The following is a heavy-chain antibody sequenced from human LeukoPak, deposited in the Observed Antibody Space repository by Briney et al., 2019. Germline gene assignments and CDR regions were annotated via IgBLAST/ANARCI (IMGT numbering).Heavy chain of an antibody. D-gene: IGHD7-27*01. J-gene: IGHJ6*03. Sequence: ASVKVSCKASGCTFTSYGISWVRQAPGQGLEWMGWISAYNGNTNYAQKLQGRVTMSTDTSTSTAYMELRSLRSDDTAVYYCARVRNWGSYYYYYMDVWGKGTTVTVSS. CDR3: ARVRNWGSYYYYYMDV. CDR2: ISAYNGNT. CDR1: GCTFTSYG. V-gene: IGHV1-18*01.